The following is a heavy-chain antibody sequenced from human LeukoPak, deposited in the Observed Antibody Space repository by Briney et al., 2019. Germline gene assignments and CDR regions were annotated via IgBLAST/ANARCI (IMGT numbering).Heavy chain of an antibody. CDR1: GGSISSYY. Sequence: SETLSLTCTVSGGSISSYYWSWIRQPPGKGLEWIGYIYYSGSTNYNPSLKSRVTISVDTSKNQFSLKLSSVTAADTAVYYCAREDTAMGPIFDYWGQGILVTVSS. V-gene: IGHV4-59*01. D-gene: IGHD5-18*01. J-gene: IGHJ4*02. CDR3: AREDTAMGPIFDY. CDR2: IYYSGST.